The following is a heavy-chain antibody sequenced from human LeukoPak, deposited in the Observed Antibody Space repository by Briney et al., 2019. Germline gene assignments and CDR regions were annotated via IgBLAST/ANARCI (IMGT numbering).Heavy chain of an antibody. CDR1: LSIFTHYY. Sequence: ASVKVSSTASLSIFTHYYMHWVRQAPGQGLECMGWIKLDSGDTFYAQKFQGRVTMTRDTSISTAYMELSRLTSDDTALYYCARDPLGHEYDFDYWGQGTLVTVSS. J-gene: IGHJ4*02. CDR2: IKLDSGDT. CDR3: ARDPLGHEYDFDY. V-gene: IGHV1-2*02. D-gene: IGHD3-3*01.